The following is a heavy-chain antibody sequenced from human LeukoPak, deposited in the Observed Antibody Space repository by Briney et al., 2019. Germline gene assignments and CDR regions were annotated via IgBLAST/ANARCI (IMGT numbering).Heavy chain of an antibody. J-gene: IGHJ5*02. V-gene: IGHV3-21*01. D-gene: IGHD3-10*01. CDR3: ARDTGLLWFGELNNWFDP. CDR1: GFTFSSYG. Sequence: PGGSLRLSCAASGFTFSSYGMHWVRQAPGKGLEWVSSISSSSSYIYYADSVKGRFTISRDNAKNSLYLQMNSLRAEDTAVYYCARDTGLLWFGELNNWFDPWGQGTLVTVSS. CDR2: ISSSSSYI.